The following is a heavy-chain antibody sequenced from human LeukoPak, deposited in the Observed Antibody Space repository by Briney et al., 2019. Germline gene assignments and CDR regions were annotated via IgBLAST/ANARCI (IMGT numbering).Heavy chain of an antibody. Sequence: PSETLSLTCTVSGGSIRGYYCNWLRQPPGEGLEWIGFIYSSGSTAYNPSLKGRVTISLDTSKNQFSLRLNSVTAADTAVYYCAKTYYSSSGSWDWGQGTLVTVSS. V-gene: IGHV4-59*01. CDR1: GGSIRGYY. CDR2: IYSSGST. CDR3: AKTYYSSSGSWD. J-gene: IGHJ1*01. D-gene: IGHD3-10*01.